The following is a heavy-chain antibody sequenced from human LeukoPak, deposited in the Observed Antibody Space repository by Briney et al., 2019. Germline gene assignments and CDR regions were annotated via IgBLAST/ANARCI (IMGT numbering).Heavy chain of an antibody. CDR1: GFTFSSYA. Sequence: PGGSLRLSCAASGFTFSSYAMSWVRQAPGKGLEWVSAISGSGGSTYYADSVKGRFTISRDNSKNTLYLQMNSLRAEDTAVYYCAKDTRDYDILTGYYPFDYWGQGTLVTVSS. V-gene: IGHV3-23*01. CDR3: AKDTRDYDILTGYYPFDY. D-gene: IGHD3-9*01. CDR2: ISGSGGST. J-gene: IGHJ4*02.